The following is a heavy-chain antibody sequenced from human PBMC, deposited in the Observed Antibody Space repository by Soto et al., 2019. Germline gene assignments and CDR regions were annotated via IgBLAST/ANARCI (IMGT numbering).Heavy chain of an antibody. D-gene: IGHD1-26*01. J-gene: IGHJ5*02. CDR3: ASRPSGSGFXP. CDR2: IYHSGST. CDR1: GGSISSCGYS. Sequence: SETLSLTCAVSGGSISSCGYSWIWIRQPPGKGLEWIGYIYHSGSTYYSPSLKSRVTISVDRSKNQFSLKLSSVTAADTAVYYCASRPSGSGFXPWGQGTLVXVSS. V-gene: IGHV4-30-2*01.